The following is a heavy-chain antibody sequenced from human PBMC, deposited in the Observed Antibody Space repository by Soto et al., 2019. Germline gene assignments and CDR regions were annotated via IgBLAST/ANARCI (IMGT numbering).Heavy chain of an antibody. D-gene: IGHD2-21*01. CDR1: GFTFSNYS. Sequence: QVQLVESGGGVVKPGRSLRLSCAASGFTFSNYSMHWVRQAPGKGLEWVAVITYDGSNKYYADSVKGRITISRDKTKNSMYPQKINMSTEDTAVYYWERDPINGGDYSYYGMDVWGQGTTVTVSS. J-gene: IGHJ6*02. CDR2: ITYDGSNK. CDR3: ERDPINGGDYSYYGMDV. V-gene: IGHV3-30-3*01.